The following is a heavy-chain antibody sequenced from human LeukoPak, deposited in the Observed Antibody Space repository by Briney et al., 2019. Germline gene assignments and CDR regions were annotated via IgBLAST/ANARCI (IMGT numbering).Heavy chain of an antibody. D-gene: IGHD4-17*01. V-gene: IGHV3-21*01. J-gene: IGHJ5*02. Sequence: GGSLRLSCAASGFTFSSYSMNWVCQAPGKGLEWVSSISSSSSYIYYADSVKGRFTISRDNAKNSLYLQMNSLRAEDTAVYYCARSPTTVTPYWFDPWGQGALVTVSS. CDR2: ISSSSSYI. CDR1: GFTFSSYS. CDR3: ARSPTTVTPYWFDP.